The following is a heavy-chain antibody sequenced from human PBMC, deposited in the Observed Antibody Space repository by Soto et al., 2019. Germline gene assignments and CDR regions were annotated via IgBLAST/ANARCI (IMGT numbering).Heavy chain of an antibody. Sequence: PSETLFLTCTVSSDSISSYYWNWIRQPPGKGLEWIGYTHYTGNTNYNPSLRSRLTMSVDASQNQFSLKLNSVTAADTAVYYCARGRDGYTTAFFDYRGLGTLVNVSS. CDR2: THYTGNT. CDR1: SDSISSYY. J-gene: IGHJ4*02. D-gene: IGHD5-18*01. CDR3: ARGRDGYTTAFFDY. V-gene: IGHV4-59*01.